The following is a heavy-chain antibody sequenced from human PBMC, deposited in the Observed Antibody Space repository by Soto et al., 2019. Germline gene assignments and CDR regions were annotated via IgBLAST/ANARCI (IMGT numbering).Heavy chain of an antibody. Sequence: GGSLRLSCAASGFTFSSYWMSWVRQAPGKGLEWVANIKQDGSENYYVDSVRGRFTISRDNSKNTLYLQMNSLRAEDTAVYYCARDRAPRHYYYYGMDVWGQGTTVTVSS. CDR2: IKQDGSEN. J-gene: IGHJ6*02. CDR1: GFTFSSYW. CDR3: ARDRAPRHYYYYGMDV. V-gene: IGHV3-7*01.